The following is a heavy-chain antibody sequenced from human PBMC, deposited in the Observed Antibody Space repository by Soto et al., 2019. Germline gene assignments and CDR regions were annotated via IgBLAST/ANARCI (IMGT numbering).Heavy chain of an antibody. Sequence: QVQLVQSGGEARSPGSSVKVSCKYSGSTFKNYAINWVRQAPGQGLKWMGGLIPIFETTNFAQEFRGRVTITADKPTGAVYLELSSLRSDDTALYYCVTNGPYDSCSPHGCFDVWGQGTMVTVSS. D-gene: IGHD3-22*01. CDR2: LIPIFETT. CDR3: VTNGPYDSCSPHGCFDV. J-gene: IGHJ3*01. V-gene: IGHV1-69*06. CDR1: GSTFKNYA.